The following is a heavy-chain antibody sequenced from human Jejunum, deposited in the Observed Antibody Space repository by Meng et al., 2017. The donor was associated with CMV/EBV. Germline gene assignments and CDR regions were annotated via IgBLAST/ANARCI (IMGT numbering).Heavy chain of an antibody. CDR2: IKEDGSEK. J-gene: IGHJ4*02. V-gene: IGHV3-7*01. CDR1: GFTVSKHW. Sequence: LSGEGSGFTVSKHWMTWVRQAPGKGLEWVANIKEDGSEKYYVDAVKGRSTISRDNVENSLFLQMNSLRADDTAVYYCARDRNLTFWGQGTLVTVSS. D-gene: IGHD3-9*01. CDR3: ARDRNLTF.